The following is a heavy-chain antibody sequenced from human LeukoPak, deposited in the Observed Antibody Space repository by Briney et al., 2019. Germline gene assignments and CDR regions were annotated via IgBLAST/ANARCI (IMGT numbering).Heavy chain of an antibody. CDR2: MHYSGST. CDR3: AGDWGDYVIGH. Sequence: PSETLSLTCTVSGGSISSTTYYWGWLRQPPGKGLEWIGCMHYSGSTYYNLSLNSRISISIYTSQNLLSLRPSSVTAAATSVYYCAGDWGDYVIGHWGQGPVVTVS. J-gene: IGHJ4*02. CDR1: GGSISSTTYY. V-gene: IGHV4-39*01. D-gene: IGHD4-17*01.